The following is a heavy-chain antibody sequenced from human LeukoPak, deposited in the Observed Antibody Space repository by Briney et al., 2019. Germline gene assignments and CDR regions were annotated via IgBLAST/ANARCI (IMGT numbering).Heavy chain of an antibody. V-gene: IGHV4-39*07. J-gene: IGHJ4*02. D-gene: IGHD3-10*01. CDR2: IYYSGST. CDR3: ARSGGGPYYYGSGSYSFDY. Sequence: SETLSLTCTVSGGSISSSSYYWGWIRQPPGRGLEWIGSIYYSGSTNYNPSLKSRVTISVDTSKNQFSLKLSSVTAADTAVYYCARSGGGPYYYGSGSYSFDYWGQGTLVTVSS. CDR1: GGSISSSSYY.